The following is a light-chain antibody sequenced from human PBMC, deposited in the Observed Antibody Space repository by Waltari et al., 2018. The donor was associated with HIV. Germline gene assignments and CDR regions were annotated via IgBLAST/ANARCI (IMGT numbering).Light chain of an antibody. CDR1: TSTFGNNG. CDR3: AAWDDSRNGREV. Sequence: QSVLTQPPSASGAPGPRITPSCSGSTSTFGNNGVNWYHQVPGRAPTLHIACYNGRASGVPDRFSGATSGTSASLAISGLQSEDEAVYYCAAWDDSRNGREVFGGGTKLTVL. CDR2: CYN. V-gene: IGLV1-44*01. J-gene: IGLJ2*01.